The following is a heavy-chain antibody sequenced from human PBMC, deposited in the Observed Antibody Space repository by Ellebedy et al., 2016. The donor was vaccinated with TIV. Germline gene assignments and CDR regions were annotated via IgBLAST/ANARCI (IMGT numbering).Heavy chain of an antibody. V-gene: IGHV1-46*01. CDR1: GYTFTTYY. J-gene: IGHJ4*02. CDR3: ARDRGDAVAANWGYFFYY. D-gene: IGHD6-19*01. Sequence: AASVKVSCKPSGYTFTTYYIHWVRQAPGQGLEWMGIVNPNTGGTVYAQKFRGRVTMTRDTSTSTVYMELSSLTSEDMAVYYCARDRGDAVAANWGYFFYYWGQGTLVTVSS. CDR2: VNPNTGGT.